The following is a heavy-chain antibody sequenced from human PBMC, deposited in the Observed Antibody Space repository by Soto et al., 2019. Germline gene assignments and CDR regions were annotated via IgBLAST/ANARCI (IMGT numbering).Heavy chain of an antibody. D-gene: IGHD3-3*01. CDR1: GCNFTRYG. CDR2: ISAYNGNT. CDR3: ERDHTYYVFWIVFYPLWY. Sequence: APVKVCCKASGCNFTRYGFSGVRQAPGQGLEWMGWISAYNGNTNYAQKLQGRVTMTTDTSTSTAYMELRRLRSDDTAVYYYERDHTYYVFWIVFYPLWYWGQGTLVTVSS. J-gene: IGHJ4*02. V-gene: IGHV1-18*01.